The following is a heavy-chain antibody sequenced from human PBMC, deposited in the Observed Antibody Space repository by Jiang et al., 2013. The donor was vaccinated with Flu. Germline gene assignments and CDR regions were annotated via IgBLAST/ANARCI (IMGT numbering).Heavy chain of an antibody. CDR2: NQPLVVVA. D-gene: IGHD5-18*01. CDR3: ARGTQMDSYEGDY. Sequence: RQAPGQGLEWMGINQPLVVVAQATHRSSRGRVTMTRDTSTSTVYMELSSLRSEDTAVYYCARGTQMDSYEGDYWGQGTLVTVSS. J-gene: IGHJ4*02. V-gene: IGHV1-46*03.